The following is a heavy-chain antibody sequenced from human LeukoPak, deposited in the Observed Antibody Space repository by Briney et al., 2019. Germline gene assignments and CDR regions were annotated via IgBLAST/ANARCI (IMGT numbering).Heavy chain of an antibody. CDR3: AKVKSNLAEEIMITFGGPYYFDY. CDR1: GCTFSSYA. V-gene: IGHV3-23*01. D-gene: IGHD3-16*01. Sequence: PGGSLRLSCAASGCTFSSYAMSWVRQAPGKGLEWVSAISGSGGSTYYADSVKGRFTISRDNSKNTLYLQMNSLRAEDTAVYYCAKVKSNLAEEIMITFGGPYYFDYWGQGTLVTVSS. J-gene: IGHJ4*02. CDR2: ISGSGGST.